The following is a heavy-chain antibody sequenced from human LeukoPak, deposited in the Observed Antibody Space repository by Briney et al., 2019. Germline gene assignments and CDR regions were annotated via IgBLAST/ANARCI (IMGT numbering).Heavy chain of an antibody. CDR1: GFTFSSYG. J-gene: IGHJ4*02. CDR3: VRRGSKTYDFDY. Sequence: PGGSLRLSCAASGFTFSSYGMHWVCQAPGKGLEWVAVIWSDGSQKYYADSVKGRFTISRDNSKETLDLQMNSLRAEDTALYYCVRRGSKTYDFDYWGQGTLVIVSP. CDR2: IWSDGSQK. V-gene: IGHV3-33*08. D-gene: IGHD3-16*01.